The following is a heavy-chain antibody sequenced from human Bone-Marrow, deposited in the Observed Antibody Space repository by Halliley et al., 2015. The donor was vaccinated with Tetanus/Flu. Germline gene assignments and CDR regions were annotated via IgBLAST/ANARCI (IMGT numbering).Heavy chain of an antibody. V-gene: IGHV5-51*01. J-gene: IGHJ4*02. D-gene: IGHD6-6*01. CDR2: VYPGDSAA. CDR3: ATTREQLVPIFAF. CDR1: GYRLSSYW. Sequence: QLVQSGAEVKKPGESLKISCKGSGYRLSSYWIAWVRQMPGKGLEWMGIVYPGDSAAKYSPSFEGQVTISADKATSTAFLQRASRKATAPAMYYWATTREQLVPIFAFWGQGPLVAVSS.